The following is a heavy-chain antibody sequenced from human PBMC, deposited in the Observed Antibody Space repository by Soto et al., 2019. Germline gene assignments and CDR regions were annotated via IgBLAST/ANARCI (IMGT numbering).Heavy chain of an antibody. J-gene: IGHJ4*02. CDR2: IYHTGGT. CDR3: ATSYGNAWYTY. D-gene: IGHD6-13*01. Sequence: SETLSLTCVVSGGSISGSNWWTWVRQPPGKGLEWIGEIYHTGGTNYNPSLKSRLTISADRSKNQFTLQLTSVTVADTAVYYCATSYGNAWYTYWGQGTQVTVSS. CDR1: GGSISGSNW. V-gene: IGHV4-4*02.